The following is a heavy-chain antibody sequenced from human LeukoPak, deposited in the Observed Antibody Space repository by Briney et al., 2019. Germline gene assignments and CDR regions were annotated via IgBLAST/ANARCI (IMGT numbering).Heavy chain of an antibody. CDR2: ISSSGSTI. V-gene: IGHV3-11*01. D-gene: IGHD5-12*01. CDR1: GFTFSDHY. Sequence: AGGSLRLSCAASGFTFSDHYMSWIRQAPGKGLEWVSYISSSGSTIYYADSVKGRFTISRDNAKNSLYLQMNSLRAEDTAVYYCARDQGLDWLLDYWGQGTLVTVSS. CDR3: ARDQGLDWLLDY. J-gene: IGHJ4*02.